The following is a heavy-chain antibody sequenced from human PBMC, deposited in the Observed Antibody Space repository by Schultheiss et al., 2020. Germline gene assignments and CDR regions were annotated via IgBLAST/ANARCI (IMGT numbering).Heavy chain of an antibody. Sequence: STTLSLTCAVYGGSFSGYYWSWIRQPPGKGLEWIGYIYYSGSTYYNPSLKSRVTMSVDTSKNQFSLKLSSVTAADTAVYYCARDLAVCSGSRGWYDYWGQGTLVTVSS. V-gene: IGHV4-59*12. CDR3: ARDLAVCSGSRGWYDY. D-gene: IGHD6-19*01. CDR1: GGSFSGYY. CDR2: IYYSGST. J-gene: IGHJ4*02.